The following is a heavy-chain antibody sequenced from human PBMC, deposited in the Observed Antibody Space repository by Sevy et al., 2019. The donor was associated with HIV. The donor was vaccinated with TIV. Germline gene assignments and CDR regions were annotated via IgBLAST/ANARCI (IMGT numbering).Heavy chain of an antibody. CDR3: ARELLEYYYDSSGYYQTSTSLDY. CDR1: GFTFSSYS. J-gene: IGHJ4*02. D-gene: IGHD3-22*01. Sequence: GGSLRLSCAASGFTFSSYSMNWVRQAPGKGLEWVSSISSSSSYIYYADSVKGRFTISRDNAKNSLYLQRNSLRAEDTAVYYCARELLEYYYDSSGYYQTSTSLDYWGQGTLVTVSS. V-gene: IGHV3-21*01. CDR2: ISSSSSYI.